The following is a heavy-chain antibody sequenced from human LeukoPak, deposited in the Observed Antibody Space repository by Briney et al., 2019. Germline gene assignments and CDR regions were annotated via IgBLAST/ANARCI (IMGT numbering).Heavy chain of an antibody. Sequence: SVKVFCKASGGTFSSYAISWVRQAPGQGLEWMGRIIPIFGTANYAQKFRGRVTITADKSTSTAYLELSSLRSEDTAVYYCAVGWIQLWSFDYWGQGTLVTVSS. D-gene: IGHD5-18*01. CDR2: IIPIFGTA. V-gene: IGHV1-69*06. J-gene: IGHJ4*02. CDR1: GGTFSSYA. CDR3: AVGWIQLWSFDY.